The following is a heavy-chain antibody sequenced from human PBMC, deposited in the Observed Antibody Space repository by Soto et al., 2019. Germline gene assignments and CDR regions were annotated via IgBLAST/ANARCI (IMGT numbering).Heavy chain of an antibody. CDR3: ARDGGPGYSSSWYSGYYYYGMDV. D-gene: IGHD6-13*01. CDR2: IYTSGST. J-gene: IGHJ6*02. CDR1: GGSISSYY. V-gene: IGHV4-4*07. Sequence: SETLSLTXTVSGGSISSYYWSWIRQPAGKGLEWIGRIYTSGSTNYNPSLKSRVTMSVDTSKNQFSLKLSSVTAADTAVYYCARDGGPGYSSSWYSGYYYYGMDVWGQGTTVTVSS.